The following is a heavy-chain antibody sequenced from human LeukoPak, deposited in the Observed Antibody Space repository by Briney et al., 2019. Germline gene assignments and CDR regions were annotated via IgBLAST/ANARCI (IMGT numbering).Heavy chain of an antibody. CDR3: ARQGSIGIDY. V-gene: IGHV4-59*01. CDR2: ISYSGST. CDR1: GGSISSYY. D-gene: IGHD3-10*01. Sequence: SETLSLTCSVSGGSISSYYWSWIRQPPGKGLEWIGYISYSGSTNYNPSLKSRVTISVDTSKNQFSLKVSSVTAADTAVYYCARQGSIGIDYWGQGTLVTVSS. J-gene: IGHJ4*02.